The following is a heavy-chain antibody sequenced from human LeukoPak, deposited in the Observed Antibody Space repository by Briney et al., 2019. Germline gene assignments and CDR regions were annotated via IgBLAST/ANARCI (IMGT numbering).Heavy chain of an antibody. CDR3: ARARRGNGFYY. CDR2: IIPILGIA. CDR1: GGTFSSYA. J-gene: IGHJ4*02. D-gene: IGHD2-8*01. Sequence: ASVKVSCKASGGTFSSYAISWVRQAPGQGLEWMGRIIPILGIANYAQKFQGRVTITADKSTSTAYMELSSLRSEDTAVYYCARARRGNGFYYWGQGTLVTVSS. V-gene: IGHV1-69*04.